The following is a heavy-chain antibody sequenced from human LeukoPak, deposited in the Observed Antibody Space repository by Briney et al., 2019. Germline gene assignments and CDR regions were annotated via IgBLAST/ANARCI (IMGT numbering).Heavy chain of an antibody. J-gene: IGHJ4*02. CDR2: ISASGSNI. CDR3: VRVKGTYFDF. V-gene: IGHV3-48*01. CDR1: GFPFTSYS. Sequence: RGSLRLSCAVSGFPFTSYSMNWVRQAPGKRLEWVSYISASGSNIYYLDAVKGRFTVSRDNAMSSLFLQMDRPRAEDTAIYYCVRVKGTYFDFWGQGTLVTVSS. D-gene: IGHD1-1*01.